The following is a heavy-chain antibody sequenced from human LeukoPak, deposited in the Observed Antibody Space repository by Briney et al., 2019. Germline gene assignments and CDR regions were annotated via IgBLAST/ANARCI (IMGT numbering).Heavy chain of an antibody. V-gene: IGHV3-30*02. CDR3: AKDPTVTGYYFDY. J-gene: IGHJ4*02. Sequence: GGSLRLSCAASGFTFSSYGMHWVRRAPGKGLEWVAFIRYDGSNKYYADSVKGRFTISRDNSKNTLYLQMNSLRAEDTAVYYCAKDPTVTGYYFDYWGQGTLVTVSS. CDR1: GFTFSSYG. D-gene: IGHD4-17*01. CDR2: IRYDGSNK.